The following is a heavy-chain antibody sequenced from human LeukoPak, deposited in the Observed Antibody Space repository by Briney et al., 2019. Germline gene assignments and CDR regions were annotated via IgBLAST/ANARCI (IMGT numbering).Heavy chain of an antibody. Sequence: PGGSLRRACAASGFTFSSYEMNWVRQAPGKGLAWVSYISSSGTTIYYADSVKGRFTISRDNAKNSLYLQMNSLRAEDTAVYYCARVGVVVAATGNLWFDPWGQGTLVTVSS. V-gene: IGHV3-48*03. CDR2: ISSSGTTI. D-gene: IGHD2-15*01. CDR1: GFTFSSYE. J-gene: IGHJ5*02. CDR3: ARVGVVVAATGNLWFDP.